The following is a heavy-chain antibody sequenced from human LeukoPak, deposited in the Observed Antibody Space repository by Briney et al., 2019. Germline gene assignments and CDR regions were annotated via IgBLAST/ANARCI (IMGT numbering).Heavy chain of an antibody. Sequence: SETLSLTCTVSGGSISSSSYYWGWIRQPPGKGLEWIGSIYYSGSTYYNPSLKSRVTISVDTSKNQFSLKLSSVTAADTAVYYCARQATYSSSYDAFDIWGQGTMVTVSS. CDR1: GGSISSSSYY. V-gene: IGHV4-39*07. CDR2: IYYSGST. D-gene: IGHD6-6*01. CDR3: ARQATYSSSYDAFDI. J-gene: IGHJ3*02.